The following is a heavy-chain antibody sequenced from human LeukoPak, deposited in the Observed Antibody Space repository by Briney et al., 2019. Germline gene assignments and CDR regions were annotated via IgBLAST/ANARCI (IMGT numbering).Heavy chain of an antibody. V-gene: IGHV3-23*01. Sequence: GGSLRLSCAASGFTFVNYGMSWVRQAPGKGLEWVSAISGSGDSTNSADSVKGRFTISRDNSKNTLSLQMNSLRAEDTAVYYCAKAYSIGWNYFDYWGQGTLVTVSS. CDR1: GFTFVNYG. CDR2: ISGSGDST. J-gene: IGHJ4*02. D-gene: IGHD6-19*01. CDR3: AKAYSIGWNYFDY.